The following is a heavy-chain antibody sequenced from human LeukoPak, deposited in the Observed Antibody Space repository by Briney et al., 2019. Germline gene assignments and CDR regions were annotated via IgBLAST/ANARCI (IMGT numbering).Heavy chain of an antibody. Sequence: PGGSLRLSCAASRFTVSSNYMSWVRQAPGKGLEWVSVIYSGGSTYYADSVKGRFTISRDNSKNTLYLQMNSLRAEDTAVYYCARGGDGYNYFDYWGQGTLVTVSS. J-gene: IGHJ4*02. V-gene: IGHV3-66*02. CDR1: RFTVSSNY. D-gene: IGHD5-24*01. CDR3: ARGGDGYNYFDY. CDR2: IYSGGST.